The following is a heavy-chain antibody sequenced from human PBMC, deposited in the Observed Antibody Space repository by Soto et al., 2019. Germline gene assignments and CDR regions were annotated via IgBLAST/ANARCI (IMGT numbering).Heavy chain of an antibody. CDR3: ARAPRGNYGYPSYFDY. D-gene: IGHD3-10*01. CDR1: GYTFTNFG. Sequence: ASVKVSCKASGYTFTNFGISWVRQAPGQGLEWMGWISAYNGNTNYAQNFQGRVTMTTDTSTSTAYMELRSLRSDDTAVYYCARAPRGNYGYPSYFDYWGQGTLVTVSS. CDR2: ISAYNGNT. V-gene: IGHV1-18*04. J-gene: IGHJ4*02.